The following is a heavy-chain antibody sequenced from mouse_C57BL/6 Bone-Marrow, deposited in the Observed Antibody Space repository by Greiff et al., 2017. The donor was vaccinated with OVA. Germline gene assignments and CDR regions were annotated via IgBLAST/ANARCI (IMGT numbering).Heavy chain of an antibody. D-gene: IGHD1-1*01. J-gene: IGHJ2*01. CDR1: GYTFTSYC. Sequence: QVQLKQSGAELARPGASVKLSCKASGYTFTSYCMRWVKQRPGQGLEWIGEIYPSSGNTYYNEKFKGKATLTADKSSSTAYMQLSSLTSEDSAVYCCARSVMTTVADYWGQGTTLTVSS. V-gene: IGHV1-81*01. CDR3: ARSVMTTVADY. CDR2: IYPSSGNT.